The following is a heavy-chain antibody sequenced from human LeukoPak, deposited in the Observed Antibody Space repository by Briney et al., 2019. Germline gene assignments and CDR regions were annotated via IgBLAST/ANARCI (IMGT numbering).Heavy chain of an antibody. Sequence: PSETLSLTCAVYGGSFSGYYWSWIRQPPGKGLEWIGYIYYSGSTNYNPSLKSRVTISVDTSKNQFSLKLSSVTAADTAVYYCAREKRGITGTKDRGGAVAFDIWGQGTMVTVSS. CDR1: GGSFSGYY. V-gene: IGHV4-59*01. D-gene: IGHD1-20*01. CDR3: AREKRGITGTKDRGGAVAFDI. CDR2: IYYSGST. J-gene: IGHJ3*02.